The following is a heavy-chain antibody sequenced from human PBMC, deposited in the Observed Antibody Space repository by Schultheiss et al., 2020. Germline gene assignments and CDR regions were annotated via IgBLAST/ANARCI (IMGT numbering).Heavy chain of an antibody. CDR3: ARDQTSYYDSSVDAFDI. J-gene: IGHJ3*02. V-gene: IGHV4-39*07. CDR2: IHPGGHT. CDR1: GGSINIGGYY. Sequence: SETLSLTCTVSGGSINIGGYYWSWIRQPPGKGLEWIASIHPGGHTYYNPSLKSLVTISVDTSKNQFSLKLSSVTAADTAVYYCARDQTSYYDSSVDAFDIWGQGTMVTVSS. D-gene: IGHD3-22*01.